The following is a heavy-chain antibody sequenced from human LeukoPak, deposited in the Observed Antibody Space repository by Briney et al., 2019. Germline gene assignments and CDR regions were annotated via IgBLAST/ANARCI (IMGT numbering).Heavy chain of an antibody. CDR1: GGTFSSYA. J-gene: IGHJ3*02. Sequence: ASVKVTCKASGGTFSSYAISWVRQAPGQGLEWMGGIIPIFGTANYAQKFQGRATITADESTSTAYMELSSLRSEDTAVYYCARTCSSTSCHDAFDIWGQGTMLTVSS. CDR3: ARTCSSTSCHDAFDI. D-gene: IGHD2-2*01. CDR2: IIPIFGTA. V-gene: IGHV1-69*01.